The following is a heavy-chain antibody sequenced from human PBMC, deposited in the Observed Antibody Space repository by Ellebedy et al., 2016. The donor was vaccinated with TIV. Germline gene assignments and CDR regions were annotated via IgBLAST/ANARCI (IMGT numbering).Heavy chain of an antibody. V-gene: IGHV3-48*04. CDR2: ISSSSSTI. CDR1: GFTVSSNY. D-gene: IGHD3-10*01. J-gene: IGHJ4*02. Sequence: GESLKISXAASGFTVSSNYMSWVRQAPGKGLEWVSYISSSSSTIYYADSVKGRFTISRDNAKNSLYLQMNSLRAEDTAVYYCARVGYYYGSGPQGGDYWGQGTLVTVSS. CDR3: ARVGYYYGSGPQGGDY.